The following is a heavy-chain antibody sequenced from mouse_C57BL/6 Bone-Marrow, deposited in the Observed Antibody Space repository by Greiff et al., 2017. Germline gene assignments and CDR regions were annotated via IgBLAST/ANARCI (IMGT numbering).Heavy chain of an antibody. CDR3: TRDKITTVVATDWYCDV. J-gene: IGHJ1*03. Sequence: EVMLVESGEGLVKPGGSLKLSCAASGFTFRSYAMSWVRQTPEKRLEWVAYISSGGDYIYYADTVKGRFTISRDNARNTLYLQMSSLKSEDTAMYYCTRDKITTVVATDWYCDVWGTGTTVTVAS. CDR2: ISSGGDYI. V-gene: IGHV5-9-1*02. CDR1: GFTFRSYA. D-gene: IGHD1-1*01.